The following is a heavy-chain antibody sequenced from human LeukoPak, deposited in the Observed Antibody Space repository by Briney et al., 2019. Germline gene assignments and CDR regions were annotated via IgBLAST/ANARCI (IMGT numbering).Heavy chain of an antibody. CDR3: ARALSSSWYDPYYYGMDV. D-gene: IGHD6-13*01. V-gene: IGHV3-21*01. J-gene: IGHJ6*02. CDR2: ISSSSSYI. Sequence: GGSLRLSCAASGFTFSSYSMNWVRQAPGKGLEWVSSISSSSSYIYYADSVKGRFTISRDNAKNSLYLRMNSLRAEDTAVYYCARALSSSWYDPYYYGMDVWGQGTTVTVSS. CDR1: GFTFSSYS.